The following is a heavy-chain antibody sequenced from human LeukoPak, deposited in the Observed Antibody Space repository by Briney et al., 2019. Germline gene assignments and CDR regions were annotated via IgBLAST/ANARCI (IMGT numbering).Heavy chain of an antibody. CDR1: GGSISSGSYY. D-gene: IGHD2-15*01. CDR2: IYTSGST. Sequence: PSQTLSLTCTVSGGSISSGSYYWSWIRQPAGKGLEWIGRIYTSGSTNYNPSLKRRVTISVDTSKNQFSLKLSSVTAADTAVYYCARDLRYCSGGSCYSRWFDPWGQGTLVTVSS. V-gene: IGHV4-61*02. J-gene: IGHJ5*02. CDR3: ARDLRYCSGGSCYSRWFDP.